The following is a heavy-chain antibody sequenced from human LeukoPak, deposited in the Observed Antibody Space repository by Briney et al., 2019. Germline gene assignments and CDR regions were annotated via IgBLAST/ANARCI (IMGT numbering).Heavy chain of an antibody. Sequence: GGSLRLSCAASGFTFSNAWMSWVRQAPGKGLEWVSYISSSSSTIYYADSVKGRFTISRDNAKNSLYLQMNSLRAEDTAVYYCARDRYDILTGYVRFDYWGQGTLVTVSS. V-gene: IGHV3-48*01. CDR1: GFTFSNAW. CDR3: ARDRYDILTGYVRFDY. J-gene: IGHJ4*02. CDR2: ISSSSSTI. D-gene: IGHD3-9*01.